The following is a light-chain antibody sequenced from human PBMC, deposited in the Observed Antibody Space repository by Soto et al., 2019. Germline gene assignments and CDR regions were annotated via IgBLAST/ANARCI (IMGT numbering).Light chain of an antibody. Sequence: QSALTQPRSVSGSPGQSVTISCTGINIDRGDYNYVSWYQQHPGKAPKLIIYDVNARPSGVPDRFSGSKSGNTASLTISGLQAEDEADYYCSSYAGSSFDVFGGGTKLTVL. CDR3: SSYAGSSFDV. CDR2: DVN. V-gene: IGLV2-11*01. CDR1: NIDRGDYNY. J-gene: IGLJ1*01.